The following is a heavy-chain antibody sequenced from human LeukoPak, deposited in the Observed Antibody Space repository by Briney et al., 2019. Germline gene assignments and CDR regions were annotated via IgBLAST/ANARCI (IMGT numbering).Heavy chain of an antibody. D-gene: IGHD3-3*01. J-gene: IGHJ4*02. V-gene: IGHV3-53*01. CDR1: GFTVSSTY. CDR2: IYSGGST. Sequence: PGGSLRLSCAASGFTVSSTYMSWVRQAPGKGLEWVSVIYSGGSTYYADSVKGRFTISRDNSKNTLYLQINRLRAEDTAMYYCARDLSTTFGVVSPGGDYWGQGTLVTVSS. CDR3: ARDLSTTFGVVSPGGDY.